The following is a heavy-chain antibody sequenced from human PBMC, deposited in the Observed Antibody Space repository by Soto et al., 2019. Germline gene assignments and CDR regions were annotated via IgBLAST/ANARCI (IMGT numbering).Heavy chain of an antibody. J-gene: IGHJ4*02. CDR2: IRSKANSYAT. D-gene: IGHD1-26*01. V-gene: IGHV3-73*01. Sequence: EVQLVESGGGLVQPGGSLKLSCAASGFTFSGSAMHWVRQASGKGLEWVGRIRSKANSYATAYAASVKGRFTISRDDSKNTAYLQMTSLKTEDTAVYYCIPSSVGATRYLDYWGQGTLVTVSS. CDR3: IPSSVGATRYLDY. CDR1: GFTFSGSA.